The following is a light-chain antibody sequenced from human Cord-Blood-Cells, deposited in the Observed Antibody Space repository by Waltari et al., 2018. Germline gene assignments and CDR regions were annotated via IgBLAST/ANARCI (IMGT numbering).Light chain of an antibody. V-gene: IGLV3-21*04. Sequence: SYVLTQPPSVSVAPGKTARITCGGNNIGSKSVHWYQQKPCQAPVLVIYYDSDRPSGIPERFSGSNSGNTATLTISRVEAGDEAGYYCQVWDSSSDHVVFGGGTKLTVL. J-gene: IGLJ2*01. CDR3: QVWDSSSDHVV. CDR2: YDS. CDR1: NIGSKS.